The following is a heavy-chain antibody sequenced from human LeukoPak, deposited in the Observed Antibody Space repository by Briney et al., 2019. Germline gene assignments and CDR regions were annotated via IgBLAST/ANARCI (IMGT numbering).Heavy chain of an antibody. J-gene: IGHJ4*02. CDR1: GFTFSSYG. CDR3: AKAPVTSCRGAFCYPFDY. D-gene: IGHD2-15*01. Sequence: GGSLRFSCAASGFTFSSYGMSWVRQAPGKGLEWVSAISGSGGSTYYADSVRGRFTISRDTSRSTLYLQMNSLRAEDAAVYYCAKAPVTSCRGAFCYPFDYWGQGTLVTVSS. V-gene: IGHV3-23*01. CDR2: ISGSGGST.